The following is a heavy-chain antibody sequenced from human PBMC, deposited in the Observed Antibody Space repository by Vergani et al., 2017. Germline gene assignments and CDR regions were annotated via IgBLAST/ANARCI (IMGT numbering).Heavy chain of an antibody. CDR3: TKGSRGYTGYFFDY. CDR2: VSGSSATP. V-gene: IGHV3-23*01. J-gene: IGHJ4*02. CDR1: GFSFPGYA. D-gene: IGHD5-12*01. Sequence: EVQLLESGGGLVQPGGSLRLSCEASGFSFPGYAMSWVRQAPGKGLEWVSSVSGSSATPYYADSVKGRFIISRDNSKNTLHLQMNSLRADATAGYYCTKGSRGYTGYFFDYWGQGTLATVSS.